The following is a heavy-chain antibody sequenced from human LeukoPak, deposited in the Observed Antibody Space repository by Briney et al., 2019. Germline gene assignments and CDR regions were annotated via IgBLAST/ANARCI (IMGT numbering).Heavy chain of an antibody. J-gene: IGHJ4*02. CDR3: ARDHFSRVAGTQSQNDY. D-gene: IGHD6-19*01. CDR1: GYTFTSYG. CDR2: ISAYNGNT. Sequence: ASVKVSCKASGYTFTSYGISWVRQAPGQGLEWMGWISAYNGNTNYAQKLQGRVTMTTDTSTSTAYMELRSLRSDDTAVYYCARDHFSRVAGTQSQNDYWGQGTLVTVSS. V-gene: IGHV1-18*01.